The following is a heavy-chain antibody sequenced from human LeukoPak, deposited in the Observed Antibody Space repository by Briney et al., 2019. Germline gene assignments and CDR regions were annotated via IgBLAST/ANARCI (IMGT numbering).Heavy chain of an antibody. CDR3: ARGSLGYYYGPGSALDI. CDR2: INHSGST. Sequence: SETLSLTCAVYGGSFSGYYWSWIRQPPGKGLEWIGEINHSGSTNYNPSLKSRVTISVDTSKNQFSLKLSSVTAADTAVYYCARGSLGYYYGPGSALDIWGQGTMVTVSS. J-gene: IGHJ3*02. D-gene: IGHD3-10*01. V-gene: IGHV4-34*01. CDR1: GGSFSGYY.